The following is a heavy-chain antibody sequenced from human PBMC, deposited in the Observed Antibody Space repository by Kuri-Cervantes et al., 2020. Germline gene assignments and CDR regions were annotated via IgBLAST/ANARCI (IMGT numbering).Heavy chain of an antibody. D-gene: IGHD3-10*01. V-gene: IGHV3-30-3*01. Sequence: GESLKISCAASGFTFSSYAMHWVRQAPGKGLEWVAVISYDGINTYYADSVKGRFTISRDNSKNTLYLQMNSLRAEDTAVYYCAKVVGSGSYRIDAFDIWGQGTMVTVSS. CDR3: AKVVGSGSYRIDAFDI. CDR1: GFTFSSYA. J-gene: IGHJ3*02. CDR2: ISYDGINT.